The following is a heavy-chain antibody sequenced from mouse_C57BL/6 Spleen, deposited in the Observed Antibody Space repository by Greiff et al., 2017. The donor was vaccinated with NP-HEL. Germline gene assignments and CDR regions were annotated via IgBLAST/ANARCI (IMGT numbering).Heavy chain of an antibody. V-gene: IGHV1-72*01. J-gene: IGHJ3*01. CDR2: LDPNSGGT. CDR1: GYTFTSYW. CDR3: ASRDLFAY. Sequence: QVQLQQPGAELVKPGASVTLSCKASGYTFTSYWMHWVKQRPGRGLEWIGRLDPNSGGTTYTAKFKRKAPLTVDKPSSTAYSQLSSLTSECSAVYYCASRDLFAYWGQGTLVTVSA. D-gene: IGHD3-3*01.